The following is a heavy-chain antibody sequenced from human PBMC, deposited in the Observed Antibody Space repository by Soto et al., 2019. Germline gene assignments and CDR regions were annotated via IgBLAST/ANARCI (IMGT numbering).Heavy chain of an antibody. CDR1: GFTFSTYG. D-gene: IGHD4-17*01. J-gene: IGHJ4*02. Sequence: QVQLVESGGGVVQPGRSLRLSCAASGFTFSTYGMHWVRQAPGKGLEWVAVISYDGSNKYYADSVKGRFTISRDNSKNTLFLQVNSLRPEDTAVYYCAKDRGTVTTAYYFDCWGQGTLVTVSS. CDR3: AKDRGTVTTAYYFDC. CDR2: ISYDGSNK. V-gene: IGHV3-30*18.